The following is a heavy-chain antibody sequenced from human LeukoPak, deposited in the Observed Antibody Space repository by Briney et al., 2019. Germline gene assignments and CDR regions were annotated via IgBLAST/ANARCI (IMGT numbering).Heavy chain of an antibody. CDR2: IWFDGGKI. V-gene: IGHV3-33*01. Sequence: PGGSLRLSCAASGFPFSSYVMHWLRQAPGKGLEWVAVIWFDGGKIYYADSVKGRFTISRDNSKNTLYLQMNSLRAEDTAVYYCARDLESFDIWGQGTMVTVSS. CDR3: ARDLESFDI. J-gene: IGHJ3*02. CDR1: GFPFSSYV.